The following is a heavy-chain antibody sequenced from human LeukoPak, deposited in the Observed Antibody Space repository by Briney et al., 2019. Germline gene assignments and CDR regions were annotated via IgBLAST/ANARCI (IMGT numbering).Heavy chain of an antibody. J-gene: IGHJ6*02. CDR1: GGTFSSYA. CDR2: IIPIFGTA. D-gene: IGHD4-17*01. V-gene: IGHV1-69*01. CDR3: ARVDRDYGDYAGYYYYGMDV. Sequence: GASVKVSCKASGGTFSSYAISWVRQAPGQGLEWMGGIIPIFGTANYAQKFQGRVTITADESTSTAYMELSSLRSEDMAVYYCARVDRDYGDYAGYYYYGMDVWGQGTTVTVSS.